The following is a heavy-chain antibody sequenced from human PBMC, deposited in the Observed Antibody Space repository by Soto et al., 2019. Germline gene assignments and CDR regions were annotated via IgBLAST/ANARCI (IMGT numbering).Heavy chain of an antibody. J-gene: IGHJ5*02. CDR1: GFTFSSYA. CDR2: ISGSGGST. CDR3: AKDVESIAVADLLFDP. V-gene: IGHV3-23*01. D-gene: IGHD6-19*01. Sequence: PGGSLRLSCAASGFTFSSYAMSWVRQAPGKGLEWVSAISGSGGSTYCADSVKGRFTISRDNSKNALYLQMNSLRAEDTAVYYCAKDVESIAVADLLFDPWGQGTLVTVSS.